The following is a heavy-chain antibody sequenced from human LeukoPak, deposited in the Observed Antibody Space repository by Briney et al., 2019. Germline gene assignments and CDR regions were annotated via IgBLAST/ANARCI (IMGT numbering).Heavy chain of an antibody. CDR1: GFTFSTYW. V-gene: IGHV3-7*01. J-gene: IGHJ4*02. CDR2: IKQHGIEK. Sequence: GGSLRLSCAASGFTFSTYWMSWVRQAPGKGLEWVANIKQHGIEKYYVDSVKGRFTISRDNAKSTAYLQMNSLRVEDTAVYYCARDYYYSVDYWGQGTLVTVSS. D-gene: IGHD3-22*01. CDR3: ARDYYYSVDY.